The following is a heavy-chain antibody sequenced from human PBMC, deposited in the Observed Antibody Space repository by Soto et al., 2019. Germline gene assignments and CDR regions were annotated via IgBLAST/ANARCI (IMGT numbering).Heavy chain of an antibody. CDR3: ASGYCSGGSCSLSDY. CDR2: ISAYNGNT. V-gene: IGHV1-18*01. J-gene: IGHJ4*02. D-gene: IGHD2-15*01. CDR1: GYTFTSYG. Sequence: QVQLVQSGAEVKKPGASVKVSCKASGYTFTSYGISWVRQAPGQGLEWMGWISAYNGNTNYAQKLQGRVTMTTDTSTSTAYMALRSLRSDDTAVYYCASGYCSGGSCSLSDYWGQGTLVTVSS.